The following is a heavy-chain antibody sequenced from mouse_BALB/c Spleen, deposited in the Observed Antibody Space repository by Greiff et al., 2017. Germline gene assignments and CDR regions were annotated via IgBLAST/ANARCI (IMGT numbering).Heavy chain of an antibody. J-gene: IGHJ3*01. Sequence: VQLQQSGAELMKPGASVKISCKATGYTFSSYWIEWVKQRPGHGLEWIGEILPGSGSTNYNEKFKGKATFTADTSSNTAYMQLSSLTSEDSAVYYCARRGITTNWFAYWGQGTLVTVSA. D-gene: IGHD2-4*01. CDR1: GYTFSSYW. CDR2: ILPGSGST. V-gene: IGHV1-9*01. CDR3: ARRGITTNWFAY.